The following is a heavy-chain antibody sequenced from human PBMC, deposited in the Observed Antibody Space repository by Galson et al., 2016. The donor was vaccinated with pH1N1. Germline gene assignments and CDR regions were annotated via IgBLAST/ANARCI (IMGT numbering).Heavy chain of an antibody. CDR3: ARLMRGSYPDPLYYFDF. V-gene: IGHV4-39*01. Sequence: LSLTCTVSGGSLSSSNFYGGWIRQPPGEGLEWIGNIHYSGFTHYNSSLQSRVTISVDTSENQFSLRLSSVTAADTAVYYCARLMRGSYPDPLYYFDFWGQGTLVTVSS. J-gene: IGHJ4*02. CDR2: IHYSGFT. CDR1: GGSLSSSNFY. D-gene: IGHD1-26*01.